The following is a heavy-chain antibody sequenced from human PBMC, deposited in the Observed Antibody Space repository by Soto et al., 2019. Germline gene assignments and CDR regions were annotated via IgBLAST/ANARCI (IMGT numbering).Heavy chain of an antibody. CDR1: SYRFTSSG. CDR2: ISAYNGNT. Sequence: VEICCKASSYRFTSSGISWVRQEHGQGLEWMGWISAYNGNTNYAQKLQGRVTMTTDTSTSTAYMELRSLRSDDTAVYYCARSSSWYDCWSGYSFDYWGQGTLVTVSS. D-gene: IGHD3-3*01. J-gene: IGHJ4*02. V-gene: IGHV1-18*01. CDR3: ARSSSWYDCWSGYSFDY.